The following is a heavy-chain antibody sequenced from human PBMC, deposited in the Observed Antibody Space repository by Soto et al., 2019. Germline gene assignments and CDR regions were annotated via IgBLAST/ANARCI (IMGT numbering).Heavy chain of an antibody. J-gene: IGHJ6*02. CDR1: GDSLSSTGAA. CDR3: ARVGCSGGTCLDGLDV. D-gene: IGHD2-15*01. CDR2: TYYRSKWYN. V-gene: IGHV6-1*01. Sequence: SRTLSLPCAISGDSLSSTGAAWNWIRQSPSRGLEWLGRTYYRSKWYNDYAASVQSRITINPDTSRNQFSLQLNSVTPEDTAVYYCARVGCSGGTCLDGLDVWGQGTTVTVSS.